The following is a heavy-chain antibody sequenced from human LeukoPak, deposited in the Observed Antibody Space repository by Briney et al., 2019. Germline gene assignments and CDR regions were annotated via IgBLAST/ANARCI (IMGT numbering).Heavy chain of an antibody. CDR1: GFTFSSYS. Sequence: PGGSLRLSCAASGFTFSSYSMNWVRQAPGKGLEWVSSISSSSSYIYYADSVKGRFTISRDNAKNSLYLQMNSLRAEDTAVYYCARDLYYYESSGPFDYWGQGTLVTVSS. V-gene: IGHV3-21*01. CDR3: ARDLYYYESSGPFDY. CDR2: ISSSSSYI. J-gene: IGHJ4*02. D-gene: IGHD3-22*01.